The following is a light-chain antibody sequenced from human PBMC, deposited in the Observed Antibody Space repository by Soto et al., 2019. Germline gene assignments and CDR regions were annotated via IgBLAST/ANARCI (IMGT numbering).Light chain of an antibody. CDR1: QGVSSS. CDR3: QQRHNWPIT. Sequence: EVVMTQSPATMSVSPGDTATLSCRASQGVSSSLAWYQQKPGQAPRLLIYDTSNRATGIPARFSGSGSGTDFNLTISRLETADFGVYYCQQRHNWPITFGQGTRLEIK. J-gene: IGKJ5*01. CDR2: DTS. V-gene: IGKV3-11*01.